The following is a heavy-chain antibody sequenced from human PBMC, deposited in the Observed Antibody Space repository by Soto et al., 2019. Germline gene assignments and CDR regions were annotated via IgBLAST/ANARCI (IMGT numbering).Heavy chain of an antibody. CDR2: INPNSGGT. Sequence: ASVKVSCKASGYTFTGYYMHWVRQAPGQGLEWMGWINPNSGGTNYAQKFQGWVTMTRDTSISTAYMELSRLRSDDTAVYYCARDMEGTTGTGFDYWGQGTLVTVSS. V-gene: IGHV1-2*04. CDR3: ARDMEGTTGTGFDY. D-gene: IGHD1-1*01. J-gene: IGHJ4*02. CDR1: GYTFTGYY.